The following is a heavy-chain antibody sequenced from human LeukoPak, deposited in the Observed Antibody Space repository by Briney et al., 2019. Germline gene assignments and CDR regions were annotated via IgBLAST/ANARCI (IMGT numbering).Heavy chain of an antibody. J-gene: IGHJ2*01. CDR2: ISWNGGSI. CDR1: GFTFDDYA. CDR3: AKSPSEGAAGTFGYFDL. Sequence: GRSLRLSCAASGFTFDDYAMHWVRQAPGKGLEWVSGISWNGGSIGYADSVKGRFTISRDNAKNSLYLQMNSLRAEDTALYYCAKSPSEGAAGTFGYFDLWGRGTLVTVSS. V-gene: IGHV3-9*01. D-gene: IGHD6-13*01.